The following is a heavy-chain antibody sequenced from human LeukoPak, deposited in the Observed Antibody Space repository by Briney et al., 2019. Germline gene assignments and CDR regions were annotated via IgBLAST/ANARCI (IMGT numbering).Heavy chain of an antibody. V-gene: IGHV4-61*02. CDR2: IYTSGST. D-gene: IGHD5-12*01. CDR3: ARLWGGYVGY. Sequence: SQTLSLTCTVSGGSISSGSYYWSWIRQPAGTGLEWIGRIYTSGSTNYNPSLKSRVTISVDTSKNQFSLKLCSVTAADTAVYYCARLWGGYVGYWGQGTLVTVSS. CDR1: GGSISSGSYY. J-gene: IGHJ4*02.